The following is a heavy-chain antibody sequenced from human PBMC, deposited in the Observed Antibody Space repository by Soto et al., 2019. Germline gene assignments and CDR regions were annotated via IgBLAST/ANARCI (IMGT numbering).Heavy chain of an antibody. V-gene: IGHV1-3*01. CDR2: INAGNGNT. J-gene: IGHJ6*02. Sequence: QVQLVQSGAEVKKPGASVKVSCKASGYTFTSYAMHWVRQAPGQRLEWMGWINAGNGNTKYSQKFQGRVTITRDTSASTAYMELSSLRSEDTAVYYCARDSGGNSYYYYGMDVWGQGTTVTVSS. CDR1: GYTFTSYA. D-gene: IGHD2-15*01. CDR3: ARDSGGNSYYYYGMDV.